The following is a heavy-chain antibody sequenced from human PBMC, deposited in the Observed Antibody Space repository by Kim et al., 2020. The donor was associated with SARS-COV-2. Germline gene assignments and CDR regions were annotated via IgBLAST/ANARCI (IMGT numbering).Heavy chain of an antibody. CDR1: GYTFSRHA. V-gene: IGHV1-3*01. J-gene: IGHJ5*02. Sequence: ASVKVSCKASGYTFSRHAMHWVRQAPGQRLEWMGWINAGNGDTKYSQKFQGRVTITRDTSASTAYMELSSLRSEDTAVYYCARDHEGIPMVRGVMGWFDPWGQGTLVTVSS. D-gene: IGHD3-10*01. CDR2: INAGNGDT. CDR3: ARDHEGIPMVRGVMGWFDP.